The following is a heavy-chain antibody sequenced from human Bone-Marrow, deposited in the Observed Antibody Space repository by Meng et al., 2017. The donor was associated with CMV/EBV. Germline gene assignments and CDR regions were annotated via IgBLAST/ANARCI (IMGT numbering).Heavy chain of an antibody. CDR3: ARERRHFYGMAV. J-gene: IGHJ6*02. Sequence: SETLSLTCTVSGGSVSSNSYYWNWIRQPPGKGLEWIGYIYYSGTTSYNPSLKSRVTISVDTSKNQFSLQLSSVTAADTAVYYCARERRHFYGMAVWGPGTTVTVSS. CDR1: GGSVSSNSYY. CDR2: IYYSGTT. V-gene: IGHV4-61*01.